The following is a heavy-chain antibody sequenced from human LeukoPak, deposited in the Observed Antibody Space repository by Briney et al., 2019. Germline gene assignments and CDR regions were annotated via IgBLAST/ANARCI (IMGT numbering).Heavy chain of an antibody. CDR3: ARDQYYYDTTGYFGTLAY. V-gene: IGHV3-48*03. CDR1: GFTFSSYE. J-gene: IGHJ4*02. Sequence: GGSLRLSCAASGFTFSSYEMNWVRQAPGKGLEWVSYISNSGSTIYYADSVKGRFTISRDNSKNTLYLQMNSLRAEDTAVYYCARDQYYYDTTGYFGTLAYWGQGTLVTVSS. D-gene: IGHD3-22*01. CDR2: ISNSGSTI.